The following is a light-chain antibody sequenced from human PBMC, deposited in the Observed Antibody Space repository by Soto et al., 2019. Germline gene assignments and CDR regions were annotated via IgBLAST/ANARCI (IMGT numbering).Light chain of an antibody. CDR2: GAS. Sequence: EIVLTQSPGTLSLSPGERATLSCRASQSVSGSCLAWYQQKPGLAPRLLTYGASSRATGIPDRFSGSGSGTDFTLTISRLEPEDFAVYYCQQYGSSPFTFGPGTKVDIK. CDR3: QQYGSSPFT. J-gene: IGKJ3*01. V-gene: IGKV3-20*01. CDR1: QSVSGSC.